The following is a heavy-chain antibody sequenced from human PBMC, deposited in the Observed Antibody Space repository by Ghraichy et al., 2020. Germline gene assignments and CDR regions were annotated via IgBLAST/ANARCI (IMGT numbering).Heavy chain of an antibody. Sequence: GGSLRLSCAASGFTFSSYAMSWVRQAPGKGLEWVSAISGSGGSTYYADSVKGRFTISRDNSKNTLYLQMNSLRAEDTAVYYCAKDRCSTSCYTPFYGMDVWGQGTTVTVSS. CDR3: AKDRCSTSCYTPFYGMDV. CDR1: GFTFSSYA. V-gene: IGHV3-23*01. CDR2: ISGSGGST. J-gene: IGHJ6*02. D-gene: IGHD2-2*02.